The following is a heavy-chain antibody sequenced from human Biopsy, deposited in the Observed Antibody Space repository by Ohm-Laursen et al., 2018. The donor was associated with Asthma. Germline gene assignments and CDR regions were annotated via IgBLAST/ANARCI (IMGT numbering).Heavy chain of an antibody. CDR1: RYTFNSAG. V-gene: IGHV1-18*01. D-gene: IGHD3-10*01. CDR2: ISVYNGNT. CDR3: ARAVDYSHYYGIDV. Sequence: SPKVSCKTSRYTFNSAGITWVPQAPGQRLECMGGISVYNGNTKVAQKLQDRVTMITDTSTSTAYMELRSLRSDDTAVYFCARAVDYSHYYGIDVWGQGTTVTVS. J-gene: IGHJ6*02.